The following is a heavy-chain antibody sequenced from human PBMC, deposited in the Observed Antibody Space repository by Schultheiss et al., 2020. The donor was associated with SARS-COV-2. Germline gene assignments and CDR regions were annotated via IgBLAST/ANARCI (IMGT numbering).Heavy chain of an antibody. CDR2: IYWNDDK. CDR3: AHATGGRNYDFWSGYYWDARGDARGHNWFDP. V-gene: IGHV2-5*08. Sequence: SGPTLVKPTQTLTLTCTFSGFSLSTSGMCVSWIRQPPGKALEWLALIYWNDDKRYSPSLKSRLTITKDTSKNQVVLTMTNMDPVDTATYYCAHATGGRNYDFWSGYYWDARGDARGHNWFDPWGQGTLVTVSS. CDR1: GFSLSTSGMC. J-gene: IGHJ5*02. D-gene: IGHD3-3*01.